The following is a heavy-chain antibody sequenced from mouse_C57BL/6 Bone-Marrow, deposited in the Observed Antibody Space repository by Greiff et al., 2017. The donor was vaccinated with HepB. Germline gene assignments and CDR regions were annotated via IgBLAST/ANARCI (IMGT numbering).Heavy chain of an antibody. CDR2: IHPNSGST. CDR3: ARRGDGYYGDYYYAMDY. D-gene: IGHD2-3*01. CDR1: GYTFTSYW. Sequence: QVHVKQPGAELVKPGASVKLSCKASGYTFTSYWMHWVKQRPGQGLEWIGMIHPNSGSTNYNEKFKSKATLTVDKSSSTAYMQLSSLTSEDSAVYYCARRGDGYYGDYYYAMDYWGQGTSVTVSS. J-gene: IGHJ4*01. V-gene: IGHV1-64*01.